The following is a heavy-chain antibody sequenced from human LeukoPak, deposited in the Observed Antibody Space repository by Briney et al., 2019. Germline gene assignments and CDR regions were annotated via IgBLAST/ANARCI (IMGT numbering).Heavy chain of an antibody. D-gene: IGHD3-10*01. V-gene: IGHV4-39*07. Sequence: SETLSLTCTVSGGSISSSSHYWGWIRQPPGKGLEWIGSMYYRGSTNYNPSLKSRVTISVDTSKNQFSLKLSSVTAADTAVYYCARGAMVRGVIMDFDYWGQGTLVTVSS. J-gene: IGHJ4*02. CDR2: MYYRGST. CDR1: GGSISSSSHY. CDR3: ARGAMVRGVIMDFDY.